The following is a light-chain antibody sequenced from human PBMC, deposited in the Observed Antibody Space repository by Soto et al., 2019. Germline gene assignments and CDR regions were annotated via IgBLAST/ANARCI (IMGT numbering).Light chain of an antibody. CDR2: DAS. J-gene: IGKJ4*01. CDR1: QSVSSY. CDR3: QRRSNWT. V-gene: IGKV3-11*01. Sequence: EIVLTQSPATLSLSPGERATLSCRASQSVSSYLAWYQQKPGQAPRLLIYDASNRATVIPARFSGSGSGTDFTLTISSLEPEDFAVYYCQRRSNWTFGGGTKVEIK.